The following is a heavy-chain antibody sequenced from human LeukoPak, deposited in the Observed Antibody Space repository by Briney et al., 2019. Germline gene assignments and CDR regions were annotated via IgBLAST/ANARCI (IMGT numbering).Heavy chain of an antibody. Sequence: PGGSLRLXCAASGFTFSSYAMSWVRLAPGKGLESVSAISGSGGSTYYADSAKGRFTISRDNSKNTLYLQMNSLRAEDTAVYYCAKAPAGSSWYVFDYWGQGTLVTVSS. D-gene: IGHD6-13*01. J-gene: IGHJ4*02. CDR2: ISGSGGST. V-gene: IGHV3-23*01. CDR3: AKAPAGSSWYVFDY. CDR1: GFTFSSYA.